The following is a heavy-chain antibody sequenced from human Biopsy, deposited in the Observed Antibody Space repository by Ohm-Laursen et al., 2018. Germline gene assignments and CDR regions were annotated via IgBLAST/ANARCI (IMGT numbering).Heavy chain of an antibody. CDR3: ARESALAGNFDS. D-gene: IGHD6-19*01. Sequence: GTLSLTCTVSGASVTSGSYYWSWIRQPPGKGLEWLGYISNIGSTNYNPSLKSRVTISVDTSKNHFSLKLTSVTAADTAVYYCARESALAGNFDSWGQGTLVTVSS. CDR2: ISNIGST. CDR1: GASVTSGSYY. J-gene: IGHJ4*02. V-gene: IGHV4-61*01.